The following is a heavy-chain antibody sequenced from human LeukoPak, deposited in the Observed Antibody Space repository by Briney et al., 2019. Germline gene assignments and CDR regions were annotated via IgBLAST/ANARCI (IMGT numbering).Heavy chain of an antibody. V-gene: IGHV5-10-1*01. CDR2: IDPSDSYT. Sequence: GESLKISCKGSGYSFTNYWISWVRQMPGQGLEWMGRIDPSDSYTNYSPSFQGHVTISADKSISTALLQWSSLQASDTAMYYCARRAGRLRFDPWGQGTLVTVSS. CDR3: ARRAGRLRFDP. J-gene: IGHJ5*02. D-gene: IGHD6-25*01. CDR1: GYSFTNYW.